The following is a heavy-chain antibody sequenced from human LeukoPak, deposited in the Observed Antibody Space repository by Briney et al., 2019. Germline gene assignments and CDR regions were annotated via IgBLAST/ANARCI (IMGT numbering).Heavy chain of an antibody. V-gene: IGHV1-46*01. D-gene: IGHD3-10*01. J-gene: IGHJ5*02. CDR2: INPSGGST. Sequence: GASVKVSRKASVYTFTGYYMHWVRQAPGQGREWMGIINPSGGSTSYAQKFQGRVTMTRDTSTSTVYMELSSLRSEDTAVYYCARGLVRNWFDPWGQGTLVTVSS. CDR3: ARGLVRNWFDP. CDR1: VYTFTGYY.